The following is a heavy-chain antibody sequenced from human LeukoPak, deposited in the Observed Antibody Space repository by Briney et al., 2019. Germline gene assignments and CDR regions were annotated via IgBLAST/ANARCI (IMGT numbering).Heavy chain of an antibody. CDR3: ARDSDSWYFDC. CDR2: ISGSGGSI. D-gene: IGHD6-13*01. J-gene: IGHJ4*02. CDR1: GFTFDDYA. Sequence: GGSLRLSCAASGFTFDDYAMHWVRQAPGKGLEWVSAISGSGGSIYYADSVKGRFTISRDNSKNTLYLQMNSLRAEDTAVYYCARDSDSWYFDCWGQGTLVTVSS. V-gene: IGHV3-23*01.